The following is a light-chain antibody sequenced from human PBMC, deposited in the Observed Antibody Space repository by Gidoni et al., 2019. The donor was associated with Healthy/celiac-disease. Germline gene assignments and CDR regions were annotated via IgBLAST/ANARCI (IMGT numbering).Light chain of an antibody. J-gene: IGKJ4*01. Sequence: AIRMTQSPSSLSASTGDRVTITCRASQGISSYLAWYQQKPGKAPKLLIYAASTLQSGVPSRFSGSGSGTDFTLTISCLQSEDFATYYCQQYYSYPPTTFXGXTKVXIK. V-gene: IGKV1-8*01. CDR1: QGISSY. CDR3: QQYYSYPPTT. CDR2: AAS.